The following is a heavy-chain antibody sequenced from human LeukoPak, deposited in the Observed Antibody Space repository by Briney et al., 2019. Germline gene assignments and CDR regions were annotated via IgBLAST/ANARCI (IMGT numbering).Heavy chain of an antibody. V-gene: IGHV4-31*03. CDR1: GGSISSGGYY. CDR2: IYYSGST. Sequence: PSETLSLTCTVSGGSISSGGYYWSWIRQHPGKGLEWIGYIYYSGSTYYNPSLKSRVTISLDTSKNQFSLRLNSVTAADTAVYYCARLNSSGWYEPLDYWGQGTLVSVSS. CDR3: ARLNSSGWYEPLDY. D-gene: IGHD6-19*01. J-gene: IGHJ4*02.